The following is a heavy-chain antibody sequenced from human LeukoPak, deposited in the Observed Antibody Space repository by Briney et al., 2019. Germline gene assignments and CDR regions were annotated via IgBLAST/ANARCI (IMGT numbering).Heavy chain of an antibody. V-gene: IGHV1-69*05. J-gene: IGHJ5*02. D-gene: IGHD4-17*01. CDR1: GGTFNNSA. CDR3: ARDVHGDYGSGWFDH. Sequence: SVKVSCKTSGGTFNNSAISWVRQAPGQGLEWLGGIMPLFGTAGYAQKFQGRATITKDESTRTVYLELTIRTSDNTSLYYCARDVHGDYGSGWFDHWGQGTLVSVSS. CDR2: IMPLFGTA.